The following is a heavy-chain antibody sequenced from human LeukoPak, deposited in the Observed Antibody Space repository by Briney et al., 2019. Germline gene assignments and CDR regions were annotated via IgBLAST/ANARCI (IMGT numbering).Heavy chain of an antibody. J-gene: IGHJ4*02. CDR1: GFAFSSYA. CDR3: AKDLVVVTYYFDY. D-gene: IGHD2-21*02. V-gene: IGHV3-23*01. Sequence: GGSLRLSCAASGFAFSSYAMSWVRQAPGKGLEWVSAISGSGGSTYYADSVKGRFTISRDNSKNTLYLQMNSLRAEDTAVYYCAKDLVVVTYYFDYWGRGTLVTVSS. CDR2: ISGSGGST.